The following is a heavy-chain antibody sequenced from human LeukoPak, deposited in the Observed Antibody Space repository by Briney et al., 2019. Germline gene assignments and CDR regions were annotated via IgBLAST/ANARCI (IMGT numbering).Heavy chain of an antibody. CDR1: GFTFSDYA. V-gene: IGHV3-23*01. J-gene: IGHJ4*02. D-gene: IGHD3-10*01. CDR3: AKNNYGLLDY. Sequence: GGSLRLSCAASGFTFSDYAMNWVRQAPGKGLEWVSTITGSGGSTYYADSVKGRFTISRDNSKNTLYLQMNSLRAEDTAVYYCAKNNYGLLDYWGQGTLVTVSS. CDR2: ITGSGGST.